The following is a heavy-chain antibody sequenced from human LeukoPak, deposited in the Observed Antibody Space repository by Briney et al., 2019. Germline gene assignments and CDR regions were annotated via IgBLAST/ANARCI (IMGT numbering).Heavy chain of an antibody. CDR3: AKAPPSYYYDSSGYSGYYYYMGV. CDR1: GFTFSSYA. Sequence: GGSLRLSCAASGFTFSSYAMSWVRQAPGKGLEWVSAISGSGGSTYYADSVKGRFTISRDNSKNTLYLQMNSLRAEDTAVYYCAKAPPSYYYDSSGYSGYYYYMGVWGKGTTVTVSS. J-gene: IGHJ6*03. D-gene: IGHD3-22*01. V-gene: IGHV3-23*01. CDR2: ISGSGGST.